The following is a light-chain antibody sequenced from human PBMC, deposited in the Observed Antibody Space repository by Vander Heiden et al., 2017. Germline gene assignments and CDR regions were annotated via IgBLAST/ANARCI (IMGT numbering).Light chain of an antibody. CDR2: DTG. Sequence: AVVTPEPSLTVSPGGPFPLTCCSSTGAVTSGHFPYWVQRKPGQAPRTLIYDTGRKLSLTPARLSGSLLGGKAALTLSGAQPEDEAEYYCVLSYSGARPVFGGGTKLTVL. CDR3: VLSYSGARPV. CDR1: TGAVTSGHF. V-gene: IGLV7-46*01. J-gene: IGLJ2*01.